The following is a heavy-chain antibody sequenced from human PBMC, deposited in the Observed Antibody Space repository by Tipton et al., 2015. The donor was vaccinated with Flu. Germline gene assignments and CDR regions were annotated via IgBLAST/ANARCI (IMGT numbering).Heavy chain of an antibody. CDR2: IIPILGIA. V-gene: IGHV1-69*09. CDR3: ATYRLGLQQLVPQRPSYYYYGMDV. J-gene: IGHJ6*02. Sequence: QVQLVQSGAEVKKPGSSVKVSCKASGGTFSSYAISWVRQAPGQGLEWMGGIIPILGIANYAQKFQGRVTITADKSTSTAYMELSSLRSEDTAVYYCATYRLGLQQLVPQRPSYYYYGMDVWGQGTTVTVSS. CDR1: GGTFSSYA. D-gene: IGHD6-13*01.